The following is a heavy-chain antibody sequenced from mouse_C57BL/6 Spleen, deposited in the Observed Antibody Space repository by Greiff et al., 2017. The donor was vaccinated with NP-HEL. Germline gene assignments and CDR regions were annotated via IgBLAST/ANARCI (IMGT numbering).Heavy chain of an antibody. V-gene: IGHV1-76*01. CDR2: IYPGSGNT. D-gene: IGHD3-2*02. CDR3: ARPETAQVHYWYFDV. J-gene: IGHJ1*03. CDR1: GYTFTDYY. Sequence: QVQLKESGAELVRPGASVKLSCKASGYTFTDYYINWVKQRPGQGLEWIARIYPGSGNTYYNEKFKGKATLTAEKSSSTAYMQLSSLTSEDSAVYFCARPETAQVHYWYFDVWGTGTTVTVSS.